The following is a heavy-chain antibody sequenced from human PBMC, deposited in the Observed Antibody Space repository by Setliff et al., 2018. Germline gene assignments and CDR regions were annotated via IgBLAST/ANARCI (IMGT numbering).Heavy chain of an antibody. CDR2: FHQSSTN. J-gene: IGHJ4*02. Sequence: KTSETLSLTCGVSGSSVDSDYFWGWIRQPPGKGLEWIASFHQSSTNYYNPSLKSRVCISVDTARNQISLTLKSLTAADTAVYYCARAQWELLRFEYWGQGTLVTVLL. CDR3: ARAQWELLRFEY. D-gene: IGHD1-26*01. V-gene: IGHV4-38-2*01. CDR1: GSSVDSDYF.